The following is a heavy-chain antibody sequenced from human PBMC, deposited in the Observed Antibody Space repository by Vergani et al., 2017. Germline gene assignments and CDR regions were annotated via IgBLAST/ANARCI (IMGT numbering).Heavy chain of an antibody. CDR1: GFTFSSYG. Sequence: QVQLVESGGGVVQPGRSLRLSCAASGFTFSSYGMHWVRQAPGKGLEWVAVIWYDGSNKYYADSVKGRFTISRDNSKNTLYLQMNSLGAEDTAVYYCARERWELLLDYWGQGTLVTVSS. V-gene: IGHV3-33*01. CDR3: ARERWELLLDY. J-gene: IGHJ4*02. CDR2: IWYDGSNK. D-gene: IGHD1-26*01.